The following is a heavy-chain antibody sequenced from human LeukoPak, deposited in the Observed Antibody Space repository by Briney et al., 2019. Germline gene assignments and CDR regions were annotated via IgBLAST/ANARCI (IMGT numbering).Heavy chain of an antibody. CDR2: INPNSGGT. Sequence: ASVKVSCKASGYTFTGYYMHWVRQAPGQGLEWMGWINPNSGGTNYAQKFQGWVTMTRDTSISTAYMELSRLRSDDTAVYYCARMEWLRLKAWFDPWGQGTLVTVSS. D-gene: IGHD5-12*01. CDR3: ARMEWLRLKAWFDP. J-gene: IGHJ5*02. V-gene: IGHV1-2*04. CDR1: GYTFTGYY.